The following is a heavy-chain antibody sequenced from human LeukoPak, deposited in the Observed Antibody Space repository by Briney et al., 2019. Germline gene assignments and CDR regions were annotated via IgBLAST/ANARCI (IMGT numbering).Heavy chain of an antibody. Sequence: GRSLRLSCVASGFTFSTYTMHWVRQAPGKGLEWVAVVSHDGTTKYYADSVRGRFTISRDNSKNTLYLQMDSLRVDDTAVYYCAREVARPNFFDYWGQGTLVTVAS. CDR1: GFTFSTYT. V-gene: IGHV3-30*04. CDR2: VSHDGTTK. D-gene: IGHD5-12*01. CDR3: AREVARPNFFDY. J-gene: IGHJ4*02.